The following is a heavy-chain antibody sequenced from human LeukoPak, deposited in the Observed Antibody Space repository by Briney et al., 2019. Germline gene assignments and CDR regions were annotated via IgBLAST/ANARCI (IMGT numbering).Heavy chain of an antibody. CDR1: GFTFSSYG. Sequence: GGSLRLSCAASGFTFSSYGMHWVRQAPGKGLEWVAVISYDGSNKYYADSVKGRFTISRENAKNSLYLQMNSLRAGDTAVYYCARESYDGFDYWGQGTLVTVSS. V-gene: IGHV3-30*03. CDR3: ARESYDGFDY. D-gene: IGHD2-21*01. CDR2: ISYDGSNK. J-gene: IGHJ4*02.